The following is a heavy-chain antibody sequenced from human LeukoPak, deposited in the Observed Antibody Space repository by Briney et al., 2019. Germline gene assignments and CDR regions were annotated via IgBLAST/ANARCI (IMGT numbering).Heavy chain of an antibody. CDR1: GYTFTSYG. Sequence: GASVKVSCKASGYTFTSYGISWVRQAPGQGLEWMGWISVYNGNTNYAQKLQGRVTMTTDTSTSTAYMELRSLRSDDTAVYYCARVHTYYYGSGSYLSDYWGQGTLVTVSS. CDR3: ARVHTYYYGSGSYLSDY. V-gene: IGHV1-18*01. CDR2: ISVYNGNT. J-gene: IGHJ4*02. D-gene: IGHD3-10*01.